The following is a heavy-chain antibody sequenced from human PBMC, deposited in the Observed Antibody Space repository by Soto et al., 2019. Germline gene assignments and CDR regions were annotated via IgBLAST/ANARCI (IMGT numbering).Heavy chain of an antibody. V-gene: IGHV3-21*01. D-gene: IGHD2-8*01. CDR1: GFSFSSYS. CDR3: AGRSCSNGVCPFDY. Sequence: EVQLVESGGGLVKPEGSLRLSCAASGFSFSSYSMSWVRQALGKGLEWVSSISTSGRSTYYADSVKGRFTVSRDNAKNSLYLQMNSLRAEDAAVYFCAGRSCSNGVCPFDYWGRGTLVTVSS. J-gene: IGHJ4*02. CDR2: ISTSGRST.